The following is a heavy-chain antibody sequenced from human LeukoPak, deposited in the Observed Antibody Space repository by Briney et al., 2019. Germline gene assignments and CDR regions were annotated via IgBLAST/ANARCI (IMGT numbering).Heavy chain of an antibody. J-gene: IGHJ3*02. V-gene: IGHV4-31*03. Sequence: PSEPLSLTCTVSGGSISSGNYYWSWIRQHPGKGLEWIGYIYYSGSTYYNPSLESRVTMSVDTSKNQFSLNLNSVTAADTAVYYCASSSRPGRYDSSGYYGFDIWGQGTMVTVSS. D-gene: IGHD3-22*01. CDR3: ASSSRPGRYDSSGYYGFDI. CDR2: IYYSGST. CDR1: GGSISSGNYY.